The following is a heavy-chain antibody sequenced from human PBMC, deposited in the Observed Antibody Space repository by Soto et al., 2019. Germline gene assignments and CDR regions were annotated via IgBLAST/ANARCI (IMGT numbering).Heavy chain of an antibody. V-gene: IGHV3-30*18. D-gene: IGHD3-9*01. CDR1: GFTFSSYG. CDR3: AKDPVRMLRYFDWPRGGWFDP. Sequence: SLRLSCAASGFTFSSYGMHWVRQAPGKGLEWVAVISYDGSNKYYADSVKGRFTISRDNSKNTLYLQMNSLRAEDTAVYYCAKDPVRMLRYFDWPRGGWFDPWGQGTLVTVSS. J-gene: IGHJ5*02. CDR2: ISYDGSNK.